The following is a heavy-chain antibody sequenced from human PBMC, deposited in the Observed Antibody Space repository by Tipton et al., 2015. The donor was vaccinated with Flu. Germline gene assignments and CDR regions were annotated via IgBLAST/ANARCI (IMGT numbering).Heavy chain of an antibody. V-gene: IGHV4-38-2*01. D-gene: IGHD6-19*01. CDR1: NYSIIDGYY. J-gene: IGHJ4*02. Sequence: TLSLTCVVSNYSIIDGYYWGWIRQPPGKGLEWIGTIYHSGGTYYNPSLKSRVTISVDTSKNQFSLKLSSVTAADTAVYYCARVLVAGTGPLFDYWGQGTLVTVSS. CDR3: ARVLVAGTGPLFDY. CDR2: IYHSGGT.